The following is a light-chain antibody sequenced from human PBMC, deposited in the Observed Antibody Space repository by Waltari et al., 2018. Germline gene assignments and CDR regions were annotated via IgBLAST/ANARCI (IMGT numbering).Light chain of an antibody. V-gene: IGKV3-20*01. CDR3: QQYVSSPLT. CDR2: GAS. Sequence: EIVLTQSPGTLSLSPGERATLSCRTSQSVSSTYIAWYQQKPGQTPRLLIYGASNRATGIPDRFSGSASGTDFTLTISRLEPEDSAVYYCQQYVSSPLTFGGGTTVEIK. J-gene: IGKJ4*01. CDR1: QSVSSTY.